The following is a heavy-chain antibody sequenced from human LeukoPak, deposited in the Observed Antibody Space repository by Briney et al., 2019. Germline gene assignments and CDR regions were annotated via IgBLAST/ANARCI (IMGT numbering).Heavy chain of an antibody. CDR3: ARTDDFWSGPTYYYYYGMDV. V-gene: IGHV1-18*01. CDR2: ISAYNGNT. Sequence: ASVKVSCKASGYTFTSYGISWVRQAPGQGLEWMGWISAYNGNTNYAQKLQGRVTMTTDTSTSTAYMELRSLRSDDTAVYYCARTDDFWSGPTYYYYYGMDVWGQGTTVTVSS. J-gene: IGHJ6*02. CDR1: GYTFTSYG. D-gene: IGHD3-3*01.